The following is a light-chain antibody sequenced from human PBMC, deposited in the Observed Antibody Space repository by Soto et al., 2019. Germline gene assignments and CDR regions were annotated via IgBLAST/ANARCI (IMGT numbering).Light chain of an antibody. CDR2: DVS. CDR3: CSYAGSYTYV. CDR1: SSDVGGYNY. V-gene: IGLV2-11*01. Sequence: QSVLTQPRSVSGSPGQSVTISCTGTSSDVGGYNYVSWYQQQPGKAPKLMIYDVSKRPSGVPDRSSGSKSGNTASLTISELQAEDEADYYCCSYAGSYTYVFGTGTKVTVL. J-gene: IGLJ1*01.